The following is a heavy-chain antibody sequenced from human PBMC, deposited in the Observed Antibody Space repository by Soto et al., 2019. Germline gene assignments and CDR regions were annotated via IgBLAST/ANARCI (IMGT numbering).Heavy chain of an antibody. V-gene: IGHV1-18*01. D-gene: IGHD3-22*01. CDR1: GYTFTSYG. CDR3: ARGSMIVFRGRWYFDL. CDR2: ISAYNGNT. J-gene: IGHJ2*01. Sequence: QVQLVQSGAEVKKPGASVKVSCKASGYTFTSYGISWVRQAPGQGLEWMGWISAYNGNTNYAQKLQGRVTMITDTTTSTAYMEQGSLRCEDTDVHFCARGSMIVFRGRWYFDLWGLGTLVTVSS.